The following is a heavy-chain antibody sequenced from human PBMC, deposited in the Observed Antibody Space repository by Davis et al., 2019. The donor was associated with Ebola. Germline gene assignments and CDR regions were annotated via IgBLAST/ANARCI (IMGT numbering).Heavy chain of an antibody. CDR1: GFTFSGSA. Sequence: GESLKISCAASGFTFSGSAMHWVRQASGKGLEWVGRIRSKANSYATAYAASVKGRFTISRDDSKNTAYLQMNSLTTEDTAVYYCTTRARGIVVAPGDYYYGMDVWGQGTTVTVSS. CDR2: IRSKANSYAT. V-gene: IGHV3-73*01. D-gene: IGHD6-19*01. J-gene: IGHJ6*02. CDR3: TTRARGIVVAPGDYYYGMDV.